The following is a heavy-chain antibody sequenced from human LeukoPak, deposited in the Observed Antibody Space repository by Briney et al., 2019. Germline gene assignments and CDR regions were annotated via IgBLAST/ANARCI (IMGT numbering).Heavy chain of an antibody. D-gene: IGHD2-8*01. V-gene: IGHV3-30*03. CDR2: ISYDGSNK. Sequence: GGSLRLSCAASGFTFSSYGMHWVRQAPGKGLEGVAVISYDGSNKYYADSVKGRFTISRDNFKNTLYLQMNSLRAEDTAVYYCARGPGSSVYASAIDHWGQGTLVTVSS. CDR1: GFTFSSYG. CDR3: ARGPGSSVYASAIDH. J-gene: IGHJ4*02.